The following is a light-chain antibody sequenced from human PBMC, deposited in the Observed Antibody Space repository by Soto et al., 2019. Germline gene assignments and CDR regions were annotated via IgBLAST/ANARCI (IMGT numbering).Light chain of an antibody. CDR1: NIGSKS. CDR3: QVWDSSSDLGV. CDR2: YVS. Sequence: SYELTQPPSVSVAPGKTARITCGGNNIGSKSVHWYQQKPGQAPVLVIYYVSDRPSGIPERFSGSNSGNTATLTISRVEAGDEADYYCQVWDSSSDLGVFGGGTKLTVL. J-gene: IGLJ3*02. V-gene: IGLV3-21*04.